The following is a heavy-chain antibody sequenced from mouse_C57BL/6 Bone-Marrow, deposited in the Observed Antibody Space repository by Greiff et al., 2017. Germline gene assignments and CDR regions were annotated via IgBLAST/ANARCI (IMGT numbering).Heavy chain of an antibody. CDR1: GYTFTSYW. V-gene: IGHV1-55*01. CDR3: ARVRLRRGWFAY. J-gene: IGHJ3*01. D-gene: IGHD2-4*01. CDR2: IYPGSGST. Sequence: QVQLQQPGAELVKPGASVKMSCKASGYTFTSYWITWVKQRPGQGLEWIGDIYPGSGSTNYNAKFKSKATLTVDTSSSTAYMQLSSLTSEDSAVYYCARVRLRRGWFAYWGQGTLVTVSA.